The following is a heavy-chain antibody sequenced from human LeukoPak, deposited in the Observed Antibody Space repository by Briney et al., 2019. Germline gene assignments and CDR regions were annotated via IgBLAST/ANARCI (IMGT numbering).Heavy chain of an antibody. D-gene: IGHD3-3*01. J-gene: IGHJ6*02. CDR1: GYTFTGYY. Sequence: ASVKVSCKASGYTFTGYYMHWVRQAPGQGLEWMGWINPNSGGTNYAQKFQGRVTMTRDTPISTAYMELSRLRSDDTAVYYCARDRPPNYDFWSGPISFGMDVWGQGTTVTVSS. V-gene: IGHV1-2*02. CDR2: INPNSGGT. CDR3: ARDRPPNYDFWSGPISFGMDV.